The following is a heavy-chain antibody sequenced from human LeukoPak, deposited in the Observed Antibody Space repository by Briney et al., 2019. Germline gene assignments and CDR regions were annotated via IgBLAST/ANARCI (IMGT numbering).Heavy chain of an antibody. CDR2: IKQDGSEK. D-gene: IGHD6-19*01. V-gene: IGHV3-7*01. Sequence: GGSLRLSCAASGFTFSSYWMSWVRQAPGKGLEWVANIKQDGSEKYYVDSVKGRFTISRDISKNTLYLQMNSLRTEDTAVYYCATTLGSGWKFDYWGQGTLVTVSS. J-gene: IGHJ4*02. CDR3: ATTLGSGWKFDY. CDR1: GFTFSSYW.